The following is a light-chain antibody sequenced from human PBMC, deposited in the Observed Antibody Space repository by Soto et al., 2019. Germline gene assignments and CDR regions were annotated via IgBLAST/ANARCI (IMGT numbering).Light chain of an antibody. CDR2: AES. CDR1: QGISSY. J-gene: IGKJ1*01. Sequence: AIRMTQSPSSLSASTGVRVTITCRASQGISSYLAWYQQKPGKAPKLLIYAESTLQSGVPSRFSGSGSGTDFTLTISCLQSEDFATYYCQQYYSYPRTFVQGTKVEIK. V-gene: IGKV1-8*01. CDR3: QQYYSYPRT.